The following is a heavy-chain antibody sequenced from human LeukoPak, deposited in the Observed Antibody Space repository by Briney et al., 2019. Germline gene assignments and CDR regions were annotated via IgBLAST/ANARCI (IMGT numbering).Heavy chain of an antibody. V-gene: IGHV1-69*13. Sequence: SVKVSCKASGYTFTGYYMHWVRQAPGQGLEWMGGIIPVFNTAHYAQTFQGRVTITADESTSTAYMELNSLRSEDTAVYYCARDEQDSSSWYARWFDPWGQGTLVTVSS. CDR3: ARDEQDSSSWYARWFDP. D-gene: IGHD6-13*01. CDR1: GYTFTGYY. J-gene: IGHJ5*02. CDR2: IIPVFNTA.